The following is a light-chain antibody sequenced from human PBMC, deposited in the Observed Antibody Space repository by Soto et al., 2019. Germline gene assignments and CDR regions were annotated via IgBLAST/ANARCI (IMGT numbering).Light chain of an antibody. CDR2: GIS. CDR3: QQYSTLPHT. V-gene: IGKV3-20*01. CDR1: QTVTNSF. J-gene: IGKJ2*01. Sequence: ENVLTQSPGTLSLSPAERATLSCRASQTVTNSFFAWYQQKPGQPPRLLIHGISSRATGIPDRFSGSGSGTDFTLTISRLEPEDFVVYYCQQYSTLPHTFGRGTKLEV.